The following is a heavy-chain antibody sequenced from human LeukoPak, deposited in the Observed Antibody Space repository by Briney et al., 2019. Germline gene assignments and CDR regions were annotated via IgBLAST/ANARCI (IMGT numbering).Heavy chain of an antibody. Sequence: PSETLSLTCAVYGGSFSGYYWSWIRQPPGKGLEWIGEINHSGSTNYNSSLKSRVTISVDTSKNQFSLKLSSVTAADTAVYYCARGPKGYCSGGSCYPYYWGQGTLVTVSS. V-gene: IGHV4-34*01. CDR1: GGSFSGYY. D-gene: IGHD2-15*01. CDR2: INHSGST. J-gene: IGHJ4*02. CDR3: ARGPKGYCSGGSCYPYY.